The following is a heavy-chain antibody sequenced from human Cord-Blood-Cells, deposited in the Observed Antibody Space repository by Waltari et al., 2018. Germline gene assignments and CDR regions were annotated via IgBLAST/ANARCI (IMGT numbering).Heavy chain of an antibody. D-gene: IGHD7-27*01. V-gene: IGHV4-38-2*01. CDR1: GYSISSGYY. CDR3: ARRTGEFDY. CDR2: IYHSGST. Sequence: QVQLQESGPGLVKPSETLSLTCAVSGYSISSGYYWGWIRQPPGKGLEWIGSIYHSGSTYYNPSLTSRVTISVDTSKNQFSLKLSSVTAADTAVYYCARRTGEFDYWGQGTLVTVSS. J-gene: IGHJ4*02.